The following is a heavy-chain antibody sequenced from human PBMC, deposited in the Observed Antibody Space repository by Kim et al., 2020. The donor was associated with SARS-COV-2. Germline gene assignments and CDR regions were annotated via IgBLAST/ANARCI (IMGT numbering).Heavy chain of an antibody. V-gene: IGHV3-23*01. CDR3: AKDHESSGWPTFDY. Sequence: YADAVKGRFTVSRDNAKNTLYLQVHSLRVEDTALYYCAKDHESSGWPTFDYWGQGTLVTVSS. D-gene: IGHD3-22*01. J-gene: IGHJ4*02.